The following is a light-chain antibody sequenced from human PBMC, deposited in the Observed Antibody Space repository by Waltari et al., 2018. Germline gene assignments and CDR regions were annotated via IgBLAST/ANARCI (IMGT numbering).Light chain of an antibody. J-gene: IGKJ2*01. CDR3: QQYGRSPYT. CDR1: QSLSSTY. Sequence: EIVLTQPPVTLSLSPGERATLSCRASQSLSSTYLAWYQQKPGQAPRLLIYGASSRATGIPDRFSGSGSGTDFTLSISRLEPEDSAVYYCQQYGRSPYTFGQGTKLEIK. CDR2: GAS. V-gene: IGKV3-20*01.